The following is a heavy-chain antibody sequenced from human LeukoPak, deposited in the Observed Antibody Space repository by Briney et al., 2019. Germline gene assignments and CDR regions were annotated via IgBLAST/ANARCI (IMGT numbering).Heavy chain of an antibody. CDR3: AKTNGVRDAFDI. Sequence: GGSLRLSCAASGFTFNSYSMNWVRQAPGKGLVWVSRINRDGSSTSYADSVKGRFTISRDNSKNTLYLQMNSLRAEDTAIYYCAKTNGVRDAFDIWGQGTMVTVSS. CDR1: GFTFNSYS. CDR2: INRDGSST. D-gene: IGHD1/OR15-1a*01. V-gene: IGHV3-74*01. J-gene: IGHJ3*02.